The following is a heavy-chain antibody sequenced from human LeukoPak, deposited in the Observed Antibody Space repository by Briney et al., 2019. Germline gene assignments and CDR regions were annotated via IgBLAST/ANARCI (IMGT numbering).Heavy chain of an antibody. CDR3: ARSGLTSSGYYCFDY. J-gene: IGHJ4*02. CDR2: IIPILGIA. Sequence: GASVKVSCTASGGTFSIYAISWVRQAPGQGREWMGRIIPILGIANYAQKFQGRVTITADKSTSTAYMELSSLRSEDTAVYYCARSGLTSSGYYCFDYWGQGTLVTVSS. D-gene: IGHD3-22*01. V-gene: IGHV1-69*04. CDR1: GGTFSIYA.